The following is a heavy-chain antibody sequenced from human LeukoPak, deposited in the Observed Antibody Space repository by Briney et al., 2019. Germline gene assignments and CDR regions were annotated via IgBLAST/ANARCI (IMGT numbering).Heavy chain of an antibody. CDR1: GYTFTSYG. V-gene: IGHV1-18*01. CDR2: ISAYNGNT. CDR3: ATDLPYNYDTSD. Sequence: EASVKVSCMASGYTFTSYGISWVRQAPGQGLEWMGWISAYNGNTNYAQKLQGRVTMTEDTSTDTAYMELSSLRSEDTAVYYCATDLPYNYDTSDWGQGTLVTVSS. D-gene: IGHD3-22*01. J-gene: IGHJ4*02.